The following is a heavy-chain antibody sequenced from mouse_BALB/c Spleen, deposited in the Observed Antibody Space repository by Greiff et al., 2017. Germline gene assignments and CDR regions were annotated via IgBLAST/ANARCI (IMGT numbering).Heavy chain of an antibody. V-gene: IGHV7-3*02. J-gene: IGHJ2*01. CDR2: IRNKANGYTT. CDR1: GFTFTDYY. CDR3: ARDEGWDYFDY. D-gene: IGHD3-3*01. Sequence: EVKLMESGGGLVQPGGSLRLSCATSGFTFTDYYMSWVRQPPGKALEWLGFIRNKANGYTTEYSASVKCRFTISRDNSQSILYLQMNTLGAENSATYYCARDEGWDYFDYWGQGTTLTVSS.